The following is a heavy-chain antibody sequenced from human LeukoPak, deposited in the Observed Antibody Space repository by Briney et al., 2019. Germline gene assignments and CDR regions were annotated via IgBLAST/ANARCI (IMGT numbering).Heavy chain of an antibody. CDR2: ISGGGSGT. D-gene: IGHD3-22*01. CDR1: GFTFSSYA. V-gene: IGHV3-23*01. CDR3: AKAVGSSGFFSRDAFYI. Sequence: QAGGSLRLSCAPSGFTFSSYAMSWVRQAPGKGLEWVAVISGGGSGTYYADSVRGRFTISRDNSKNTVYLQMNSLRAEDTAIYYCAKAVGSSGFFSRDAFYISGEGTMVTVSS. J-gene: IGHJ3*02.